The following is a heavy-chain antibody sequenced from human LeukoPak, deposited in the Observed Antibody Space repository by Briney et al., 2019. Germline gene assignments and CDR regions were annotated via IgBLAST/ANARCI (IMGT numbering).Heavy chain of an antibody. CDR3: AREGFDP. J-gene: IGHJ5*02. CDR2: IYYSGRT. V-gene: IGHV4-59*01. CDR1: GGSIGSYY. Sequence: SETLSLTCTVSGGSIGSYYWRWIRQPPGKGREWIGYIYYSGRTNYNPSLKTRVTISVDTSKNQFSLKLSSVTAADTAVYYCAREGFDPWGQGTLVTVSS.